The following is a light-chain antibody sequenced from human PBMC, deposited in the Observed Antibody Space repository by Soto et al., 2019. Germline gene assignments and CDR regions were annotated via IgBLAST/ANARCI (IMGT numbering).Light chain of an antibody. Sequence: DLQMIQSPSSLSASIGDTVTITCRATQGIKKDLGWYQHKPGRAPRRLIYDVSSLHSGVPSRFSGSGFGTEFTLTIASLQPEDSATYYCLQHNTYPRTFGQGTKVEI. CDR2: DVS. J-gene: IGKJ1*01. V-gene: IGKV1-17*01. CDR3: LQHNTYPRT. CDR1: QGIKKD.